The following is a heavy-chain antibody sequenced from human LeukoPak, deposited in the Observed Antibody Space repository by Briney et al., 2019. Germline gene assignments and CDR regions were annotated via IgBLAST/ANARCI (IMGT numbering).Heavy chain of an antibody. CDR1: GFTFSSYE. D-gene: IGHD2-2*01. V-gene: IGHV3-48*03. Sequence: PGGSLRLSCAASGFTFSSYESNWVRQAPGKRLEWVSYISSRGSTFYYADSVKGRFTISRDNAKNSPYLQMNSLRVEDTAVYYCARDRSGYCSSTSCYQVQMDVWGKGTTVTVSS. CDR3: ARDRSGYCSSTSCYQVQMDV. J-gene: IGHJ6*04. CDR2: ISSRGSTF.